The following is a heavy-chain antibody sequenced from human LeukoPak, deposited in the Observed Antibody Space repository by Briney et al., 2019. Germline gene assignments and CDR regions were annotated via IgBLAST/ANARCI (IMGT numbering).Heavy chain of an antibody. CDR2: INSDGSST. CDR3: ARGGNMLMDY. J-gene: IGHJ4*02. Sequence: PGGSLRLSCAASGFTFSSYWMHWVRQAPGKRLVWVSRINSDGSSTSYADSVKGRFTISRDNAKNTLYLQMNSLRAEDTAVYYCARGGNMLMDYWGQGTLVTVSS. D-gene: IGHD4-23*01. CDR1: GFTFSSYW. V-gene: IGHV3-74*01.